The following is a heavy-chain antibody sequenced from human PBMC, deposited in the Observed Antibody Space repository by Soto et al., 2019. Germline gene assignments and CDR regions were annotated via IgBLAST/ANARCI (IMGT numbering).Heavy chain of an antibody. Sequence: EVQLLESGGGLVQPGGSLRLSCAASGFTFSTYAMSWVRQAPGKGLQWVSTISVSGASINYADSVKGRFTISRDNYKNTLYLQMNILRGEDTAVYYCAKDRQSFSNFFVPWGQGTLVTVSS. J-gene: IGHJ5*02. V-gene: IGHV3-23*01. CDR1: GFTFSTYA. CDR2: ISVSGASI. D-gene: IGHD7-27*01. CDR3: AKDRQSFSNFFVP.